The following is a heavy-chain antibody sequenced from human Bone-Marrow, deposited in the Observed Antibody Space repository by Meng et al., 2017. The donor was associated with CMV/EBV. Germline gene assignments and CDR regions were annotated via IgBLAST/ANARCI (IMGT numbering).Heavy chain of an antibody. CDR3: ARGKLGGRGAFDI. D-gene: IGHD1-26*01. Sequence: ASVKVSCKASGYTFTGYYMHWVRQAPGQGLEWMGWINPNSGGTNYAQKFQGRVTVTRDTSISTAFMELSRLRSDDTAVYYCARGKLGGRGAFDIWRQGTMVTVSS. CDR2: INPNSGGT. J-gene: IGHJ3*02. V-gene: IGHV1-2*02. CDR1: GYTFTGYY.